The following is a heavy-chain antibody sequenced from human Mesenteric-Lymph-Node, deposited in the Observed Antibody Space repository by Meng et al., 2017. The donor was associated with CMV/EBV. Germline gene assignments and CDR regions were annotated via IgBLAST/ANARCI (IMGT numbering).Heavy chain of an antibody. V-gene: IGHV4-31*03. J-gene: IGHJ5*02. CDR2: IYHSGTT. CDR1: GDYMCSGGYF. D-gene: IGHD3-22*01. Sequence: CTVSGDYMCSGGYFWNSIRQPPGKGLECIGSIYHSGTTYYNPSLTSRVAISVGTSKNQFSLRLSSVTAADTAVYYCARDSSGYYWFDPWGQGTLVTVSS. CDR3: ARDSSGYYWFDP.